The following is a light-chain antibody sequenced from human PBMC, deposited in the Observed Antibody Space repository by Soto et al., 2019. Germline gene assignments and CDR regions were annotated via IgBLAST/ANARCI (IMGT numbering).Light chain of an antibody. CDR1: QSVSSN. CDR3: QQYNNWPPRGVT. CDR2: GES. Sequence: EIVMTQSPATLSVSPGERATLSCRASQSVSSNLAWYQQKPGQAPRLLIYGESTRATGIPARFSGSGSGTEFTLTISSLQSVDFAVYYCQQYNNWPPRGVTFGPGTKVDIK. V-gene: IGKV3-15*01. J-gene: IGKJ3*01.